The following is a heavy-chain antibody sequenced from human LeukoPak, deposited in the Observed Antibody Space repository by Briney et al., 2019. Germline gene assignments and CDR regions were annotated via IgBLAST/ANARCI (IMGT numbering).Heavy chain of an antibody. CDR2: INPNSGGT. J-gene: IGHJ6*03. Sequence: ASVKVSCKASGYTFTGYYMHWVRQAPGQGLEWMGWINPNSGGTNYAQKFQGRVTMTRDTSISTAYMELSRLRSDDTAVYYCARTLSSSYYYYMDVWGKGTTVTVFS. CDR1: GYTFTGYY. D-gene: IGHD6-6*01. V-gene: IGHV1-2*02. CDR3: ARTLSSSYYYYMDV.